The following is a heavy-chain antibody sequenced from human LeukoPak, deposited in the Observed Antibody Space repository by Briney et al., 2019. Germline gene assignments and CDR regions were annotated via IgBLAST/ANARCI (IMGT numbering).Heavy chain of an antibody. J-gene: IGHJ5*02. CDR1: GFTFSSYA. Sequence: GGSLRLSCATPGFTFSSYAMSWVRQAPGKGLEWVSAVSGSGGSTYYADSVKGRFTISRDNSKNTLYLQMNSLRAEDTAVYYCAKDPQQLVSAYNWFDPWGQGTLVTVSS. CDR2: VSGSGGST. V-gene: IGHV3-23*01. D-gene: IGHD6-13*01. CDR3: AKDPQQLVSAYNWFDP.